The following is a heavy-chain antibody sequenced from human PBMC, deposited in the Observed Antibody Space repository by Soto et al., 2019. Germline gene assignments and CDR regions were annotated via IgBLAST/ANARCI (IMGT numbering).Heavy chain of an antibody. CDR1: GYTFTSYF. CDR3: ARDNPPTHY. CDR2: ISAYNGNT. V-gene: IGHV1-18*01. J-gene: IGHJ4*02. D-gene: IGHD4-17*01. Sequence: QVQLVQSGAEVKKPGASVKVSCKASGYTFTSYFISWVRQAPGQGLEWMGWISAYNGNTNYAQKLQGRVTMSTDTATRPPYMAPRTLRSADTAVYYCARDNPPTHYWGQGALVTVSA.